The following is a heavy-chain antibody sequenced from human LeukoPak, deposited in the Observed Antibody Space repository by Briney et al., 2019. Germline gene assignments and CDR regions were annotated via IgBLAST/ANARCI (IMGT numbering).Heavy chain of an antibody. CDR2: VDPDGVT. CDR3: TKGTFDH. CDR1: GFTVSINY. Sequence: GGSLRLSCVGSGFTVSINYMSWVRQAPGKGLEWVSFVDPDGVTSYADSVKGRFTISRDNSKNILYLQLTTLRAEDTAIYYCTKGTFDHWGQGKLGNGSS. J-gene: IGHJ3*01. V-gene: IGHV3-53*01.